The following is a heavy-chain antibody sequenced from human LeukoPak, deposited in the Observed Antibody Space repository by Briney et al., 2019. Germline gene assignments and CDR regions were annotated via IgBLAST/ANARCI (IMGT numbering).Heavy chain of an antibody. CDR3: ARGPYVDIFRSGGSFDY. CDR2: INTNTGNP. D-gene: IGHD5-12*01. Sequence: ASVKVSCKATGYTFTSYAMNWVRQAPGQGLEWMGWINTNTGNPTYAQGFTGRFVFSLDTSVSTAYLQISSLKAEDTAVYYCARGPYVDIFRSGGSFDYWGQGTLVTVSS. V-gene: IGHV7-4-1*02. J-gene: IGHJ4*02. CDR1: GYTFTSYA.